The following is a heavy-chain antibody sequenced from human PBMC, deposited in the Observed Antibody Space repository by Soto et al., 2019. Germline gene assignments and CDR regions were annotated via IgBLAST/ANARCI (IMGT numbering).Heavy chain of an antibody. CDR2: IKQDGSEK. J-gene: IGHJ4*02. CDR3: SRSHQ. CDR1: GFTFSSYL. V-gene: IGHV3-7*01. Sequence: GGSLRLSCAASGFTFSSYLMSWVRQAPGKGLEWVANIKQDGSEKYYVDSVKGRFTISRDNAKNSLYLQMNSLRAEDTAVYYCSRSHQWGPGTMVTV. D-gene: IGHD2-2*01.